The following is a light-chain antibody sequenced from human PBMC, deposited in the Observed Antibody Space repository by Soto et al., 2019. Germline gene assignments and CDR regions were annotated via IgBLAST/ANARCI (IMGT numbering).Light chain of an antibody. Sequence: DIQMTQSPTSLSASVGDRVTITCRASQGIRNFVAWYQQKPGPAPKLLIYAASTLQSGVPSRFSGSGSGTDCILTINSLQPEDVATSSCQKYSSVPVFGPGTKVEIK. CDR3: QKYSSVPV. CDR1: QGIRNF. CDR2: AAS. V-gene: IGKV1-27*01. J-gene: IGKJ3*01.